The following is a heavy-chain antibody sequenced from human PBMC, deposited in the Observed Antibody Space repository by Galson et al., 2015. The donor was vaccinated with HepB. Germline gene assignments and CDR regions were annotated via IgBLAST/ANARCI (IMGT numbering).Heavy chain of an antibody. CDR1: GFTFSSCG. D-gene: IGHD1-1*01. V-gene: IGHV3-30*02. CDR2: IRHDGSNK. CDR3: AKDDGTTLYFDY. J-gene: IGHJ4*02. Sequence: SLRLSCAASGFTFSSCGMHWVRQAPGKGLEWVAFIRHDGSNKYYADSVKGRFTISRDNSKNTLYLQMNSLRAEDTAVYYCAKDDGTTLYFDYWGQGTLVTVSS.